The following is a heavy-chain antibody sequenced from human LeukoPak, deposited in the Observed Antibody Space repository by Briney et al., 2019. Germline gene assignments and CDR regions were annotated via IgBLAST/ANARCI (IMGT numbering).Heavy chain of an antibody. CDR2: INHSGST. Sequence: TSETLSLTCAVYGGSFSGYYWSWIRQPPGKGLEWIGEINHSGSTDYNPSLKSRVTISVDTSKNQFSLQLSSVTAADTAVYYCGSSSGGGMDYWGQGTLVTVSS. D-gene: IGHD6-6*01. CDR3: GSSSGGGMDY. V-gene: IGHV4-34*01. J-gene: IGHJ4*02. CDR1: GGSFSGYY.